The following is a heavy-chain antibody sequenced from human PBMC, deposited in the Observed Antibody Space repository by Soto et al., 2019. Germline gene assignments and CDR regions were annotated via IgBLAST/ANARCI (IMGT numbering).Heavy chain of an antibody. J-gene: IGHJ5*02. CDR1: GFTFSSYA. D-gene: IGHD3-3*01. CDR2: ISYDGSNK. CDR3: ARAYYDFWSGYYPSSWFDP. V-gene: IGHV3-30-3*01. Sequence: QVQLVESGGGVVQPGRSLRLSCAASGFTFSSYAMHWVRQAPGKGLEWVAVISYDGSNKYYADSVKGRFTISRDNSKNTLYLQMSSLRAEDTAVYYCARAYYDFWSGYYPSSWFDPWGQGTLVTVSS.